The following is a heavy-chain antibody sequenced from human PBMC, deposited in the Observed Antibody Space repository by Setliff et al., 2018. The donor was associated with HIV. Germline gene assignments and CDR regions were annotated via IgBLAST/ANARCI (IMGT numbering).Heavy chain of an antibody. CDR2: IDNSGST. V-gene: IGHV4-59*02. D-gene: IGHD3-22*01. J-gene: IGHJ2*01. Sequence: KASETLSLTCTVSGFTVSTYYMSWVRQPPGKGLEWIAYIDNSGSTNYNPSLKSRVTISVDTSKNQFSLKLSSVTAADTAIYYCARNVYDSSGYPPSWYFDLWGRGTLVTVSS. CDR3: ARNVYDSSGYPPSWYFDL. CDR1: GFTVSTYY.